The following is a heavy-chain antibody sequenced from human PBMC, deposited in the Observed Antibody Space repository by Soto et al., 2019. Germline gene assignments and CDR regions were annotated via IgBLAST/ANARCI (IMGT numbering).Heavy chain of an antibody. D-gene: IGHD3-3*01. Sequence: SETLSLTCTVSGGSISSSSYYWGWIRQPPGKGLERIGSIYYSGSTYYKPSLKSRVTISVDTSKNQFPLKLSSVTAADTAVYYCARGREYYEFWSASGGRDAFDIWGQGTMVTVSS. CDR1: GGSISSSSYY. CDR2: IYYSGST. CDR3: ARGREYYEFWSASGGRDAFDI. V-gene: IGHV4-39*01. J-gene: IGHJ3*02.